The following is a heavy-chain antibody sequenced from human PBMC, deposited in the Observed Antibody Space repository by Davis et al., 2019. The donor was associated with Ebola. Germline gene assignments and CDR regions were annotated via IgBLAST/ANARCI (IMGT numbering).Heavy chain of an antibody. CDR3: ARVNCSSTSCSFYYGMDV. J-gene: IGHJ6*02. D-gene: IGHD2-2*01. CDR1: GFTVSSNY. Sequence: GESLKISCAASGFTVSSNYMSWVRQAPGKGLEWVANIKQDGSEKYYVDSVKGRFTISRDNAKNSLYLQMNSLRAEDTAVYYCARVNCSSTSCSFYYGMDVWGQGTTVTVSS. CDR2: IKQDGSEK. V-gene: IGHV3-7*03.